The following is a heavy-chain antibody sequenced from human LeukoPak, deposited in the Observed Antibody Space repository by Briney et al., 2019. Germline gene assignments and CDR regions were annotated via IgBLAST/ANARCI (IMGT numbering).Heavy chain of an antibody. V-gene: IGHV3-33*08. CDR3: ARDGYCSSTSCYNWYFDL. D-gene: IGHD2-2*02. Sequence: GGSLRLSCAASGFTLNTNDMNWVRQAPGKGLEWVAVIWYDGSNKYYADSVKGRFTISRDNSKNTLYLQMNSLRAEDTAVYYCARDGYCSSTSCYNWYFDLWGRGTLVTVSS. J-gene: IGHJ2*01. CDR2: IWYDGSNK. CDR1: GFTLNTND.